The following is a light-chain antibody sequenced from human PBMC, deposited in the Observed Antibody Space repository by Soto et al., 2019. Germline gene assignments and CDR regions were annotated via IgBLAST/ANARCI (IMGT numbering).Light chain of an antibody. J-gene: IGKJ5*01. CDR2: GAS. CDR3: QQYGSTSIT. Sequence: EILWTQSPGALSVSPGERATLSCRASQSVSSNYLAWYQQKPGQAPSLLIHGASSRATGFPDRFSGSGSGTEFTLTISRLEPEDFEVYYCQQYGSTSITFGQGTRLEIK. V-gene: IGKV3-20*01. CDR1: QSVSSNY.